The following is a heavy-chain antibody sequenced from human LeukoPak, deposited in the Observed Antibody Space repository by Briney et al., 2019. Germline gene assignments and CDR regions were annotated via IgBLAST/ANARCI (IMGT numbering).Heavy chain of an antibody. J-gene: IGHJ6*03. D-gene: IGHD5-12*01. CDR2: INSDGSST. V-gene: IGHV3-74*01. CDR1: GFTFSSYW. CDR3: ARVRYSGYDYFYYYYMDV. Sequence: GGSLRLSCAASGFTFSSYWMHWVRQAPGKGLVWVSRINSDGSSTRYADSVKGRFTISRDNAKNTLYLQMNSLRAEDTAVYYCARVRYSGYDYFYYYYMDVWGKGTTVTISS.